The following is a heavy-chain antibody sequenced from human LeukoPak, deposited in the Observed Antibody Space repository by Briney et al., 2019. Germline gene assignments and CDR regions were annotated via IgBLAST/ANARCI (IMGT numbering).Heavy chain of an antibody. CDR2: IYSGGST. J-gene: IGHJ3*02. CDR3: ARWSMVRPRDAFDI. D-gene: IGHD3-10*01. V-gene: IGHV3-53*04. Sequence: GGSLRLSCAASGFTVSSNYMSWVRQAPGKGLEWVSVIYSGGSTYYADSVKGRFTISRHNSKNTLYLQMNSLRAEDTAVYYCARWSMVRPRDAFDIWGQGTMVTVSS. CDR1: GFTVSSNY.